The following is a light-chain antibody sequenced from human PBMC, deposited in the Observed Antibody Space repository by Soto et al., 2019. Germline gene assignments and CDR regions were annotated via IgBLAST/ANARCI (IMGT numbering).Light chain of an antibody. CDR2: DAS. CDR3: HQYNNWPPWT. V-gene: IGKV3D-15*01. CDR1: QSLSSKY. J-gene: IGKJ1*01. Sequence: DIVLTQSPCTLSLSPGERATRSCRASQSLSSKYLVWYQQKSGQATRVLIYDASSRATGIPDRFSGSGSGTEFTLTISSLQSEDFAVYYCHQYNNWPPWTFGQGTKVDIK.